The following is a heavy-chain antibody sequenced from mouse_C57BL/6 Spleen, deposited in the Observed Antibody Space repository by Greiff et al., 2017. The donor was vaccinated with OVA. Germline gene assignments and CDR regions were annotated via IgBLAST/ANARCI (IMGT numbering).Heavy chain of an antibody. D-gene: IGHD1-1*01. Sequence: VQLKQSGPELVKPGASVKISCKASGYSFTDYNMNWVKQSNGKSLEWIGVINPNYGTTSYNQKFKGKATWTVDKSSSTAYMQLNSLTSEDSAVYYCARFFGYGSSPYYAMDYWGQGTSVTVSS. V-gene: IGHV1-39*01. CDR3: ARFFGYGSSPYYAMDY. CDR2: INPNYGTT. CDR1: GYSFTDYN. J-gene: IGHJ4*01.